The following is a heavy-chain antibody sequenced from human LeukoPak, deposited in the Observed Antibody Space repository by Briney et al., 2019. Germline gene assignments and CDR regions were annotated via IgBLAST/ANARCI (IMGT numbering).Heavy chain of an antibody. Sequence: PGGSLRLSCAASGFTFSSYAMSWVRQAPGKGLEWVSAISGSGGSTYYADFVKGRFTISRDNSKNTLYLQMNSLRAEDTAVYYCAKEVTMIVGTYYFDYWGQGTLVTVSS. J-gene: IGHJ4*02. CDR1: GFTFSSYA. D-gene: IGHD3-22*01. CDR3: AKEVTMIVGTYYFDY. CDR2: ISGSGGST. V-gene: IGHV3-23*01.